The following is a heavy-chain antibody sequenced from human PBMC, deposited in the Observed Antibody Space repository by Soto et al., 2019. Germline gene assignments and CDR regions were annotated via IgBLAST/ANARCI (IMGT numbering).Heavy chain of an antibody. V-gene: IGHV5-51*01. CDR1: GYSFTSYW. Sequence: GESLKISCKGSGYSFTSYWIGWVRQMPGKGLEWMGIIYPGESDTRYSPSFQGQVTISADKSISTAYLQWSSLKASDTAMYYCARHSYRYITQRQASYSSSPEPYYYDSMVVSGQGTRVTVSS. CDR2: IYPGESDT. D-gene: IGHD6-6*01. J-gene: IGHJ6*02. CDR3: ARHSYRYITQRQASYSSSPEPYYYDSMVV.